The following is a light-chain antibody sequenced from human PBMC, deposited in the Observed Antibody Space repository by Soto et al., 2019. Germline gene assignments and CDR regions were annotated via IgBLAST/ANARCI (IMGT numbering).Light chain of an antibody. CDR1: QSISSW. J-gene: IGKJ1*01. V-gene: IGKV1-5*03. CDR2: KAS. Sequence: DIQMAQSPSTLSASVGDRVTITCRASQSISSWLAWYQQKPGKAPKLLIYKASSLERGVPSRFSGSGSGTEFTLTISSLQPDDFATYDCQQYNSYSWTFGQGTKVDIK. CDR3: QQYNSYSWT.